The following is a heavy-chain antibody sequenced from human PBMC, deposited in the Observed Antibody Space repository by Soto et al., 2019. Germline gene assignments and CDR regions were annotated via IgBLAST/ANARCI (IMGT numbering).Heavy chain of an antibody. CDR2: ISAYNGNT. Sequence: ASVKVSCKASGYTFTSYGISWVRQAPGQGLEWMGWISAYNGNTNYAQKLQGRVTMTTDTSTSTAYMELRSLRSDDTAVYYCAWTHYDILTGYYTSHFDYWGQGTLVTVSS. V-gene: IGHV1-18*01. CDR3: AWTHYDILTGYYTSHFDY. D-gene: IGHD3-9*01. J-gene: IGHJ4*02. CDR1: GYTFTSYG.